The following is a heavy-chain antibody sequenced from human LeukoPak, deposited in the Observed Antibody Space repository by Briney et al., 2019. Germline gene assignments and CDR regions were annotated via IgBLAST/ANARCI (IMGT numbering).Heavy chain of an antibody. CDR3: ARVRDGYNDAYDI. J-gene: IGHJ3*02. CDR2: VNPSGDST. V-gene: IGHV1-46*01. D-gene: IGHD5-24*01. Sequence: ASVKVSCKASGYTFSNYNIHWLRQAPGQGLEWMGIVNPSGDSTNYAQNFQGRVTMTDDTSTSTVYMELSSLRSEDTAVYYCARVRDGYNDAYDIWGQGTMVTVTS. CDR1: GYTFSNYN.